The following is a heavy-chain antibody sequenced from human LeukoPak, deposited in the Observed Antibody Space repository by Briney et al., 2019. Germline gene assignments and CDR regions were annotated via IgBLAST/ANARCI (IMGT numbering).Heavy chain of an antibody. J-gene: IGHJ4*02. CDR3: AKGDTTWELPHDY. V-gene: IGHV3-23*01. D-gene: IGHD1-26*01. CDR2: ISGTGSST. Sequence: GGSLRLSCAASGFTFSSYAMSWVRQAPGKGLEWVSAISGTGSSTYYADSVKGRFTISRDNSRNTLYLQMNSLRAEDTAVYYCAKGDTTWELPHDYWGQGTLVTVSS. CDR1: GFTFSSYA.